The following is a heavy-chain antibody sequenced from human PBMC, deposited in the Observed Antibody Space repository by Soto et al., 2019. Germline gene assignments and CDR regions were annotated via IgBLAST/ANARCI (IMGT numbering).Heavy chain of an antibody. Sequence: GGSLRLSCAASGFTFSSYAMSWVRQAPGKGLEWVSAISGSGGSTYYADSVKGRFTISRDNSKNTLYLQMNSLRAEDTAVYYCAKDQADDFWSGYYTGYFDYWGQGTLVTVSS. CDR3: AKDQADDFWSGYYTGYFDY. CDR2: ISGSGGST. V-gene: IGHV3-23*01. CDR1: GFTFSSYA. J-gene: IGHJ4*02. D-gene: IGHD3-3*01.